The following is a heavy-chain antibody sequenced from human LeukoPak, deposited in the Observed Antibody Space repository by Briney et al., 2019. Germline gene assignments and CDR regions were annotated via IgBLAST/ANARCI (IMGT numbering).Heavy chain of an antibody. CDR2: IYHSGST. CDR1: GGSISSGGYS. V-gene: IGHV4-30-2*01. CDR3: ARGVAAAGPYGMDV. D-gene: IGHD6-13*01. Sequence: KPSETLSLTCAVSGGSISSGGYSWSWIRQPPGKGLEWIGYIYHSGSTYYNPSLKSRVTISVDRSKNQFSLKLSSVTAADTAVYYCARGVAAAGPYGMDVWGQGTTVTVSS. J-gene: IGHJ6*02.